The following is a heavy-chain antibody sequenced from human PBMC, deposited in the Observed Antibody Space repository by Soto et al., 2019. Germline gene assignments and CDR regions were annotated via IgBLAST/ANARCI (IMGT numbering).Heavy chain of an antibody. V-gene: IGHV3-23*01. Sequence: ELQLLESGGGLVQPGGSLRLSCAASGFTFSSYGMTWVRQAPGKGLEWVSTIGGSGGSTHYTDSVKGRFTISRDNSKNTLQQQMNSLRADDTAVYYCAKKSGPITTTPFYYYYYMDVWGKGTTVTVSS. J-gene: IGHJ6*03. CDR3: AKKSGPITTTPFYYYYYMDV. CDR2: IGGSGGST. D-gene: IGHD1-26*01. CDR1: GFTFSSYG.